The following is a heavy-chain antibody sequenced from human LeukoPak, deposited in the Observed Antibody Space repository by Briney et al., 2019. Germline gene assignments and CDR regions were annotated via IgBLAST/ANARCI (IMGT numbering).Heavy chain of an antibody. D-gene: IGHD6-13*01. J-gene: IGHJ5*02. CDR2: ISYDGSNK. Sequence: PGGSLRLSCAASGFTFSSYGMHWVRQAPGKGLEWVAVISYDGSNKYYADSVKGRFTISRDNSKNTLYLQMNSLRAEDTAVYYCASQEGKVAAAGFDPWGQGTLVTVSS. CDR3: ASQEGKVAAAGFDP. V-gene: IGHV3-30*03. CDR1: GFTFSSYG.